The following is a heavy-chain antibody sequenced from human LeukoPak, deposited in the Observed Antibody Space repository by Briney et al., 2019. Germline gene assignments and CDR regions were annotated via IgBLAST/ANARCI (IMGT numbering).Heavy chain of an antibody. CDR1: GFTFGDYA. J-gene: IGHJ4*02. CDR2: IKQDGSEK. CDR3: ARLSAMVRGPEDIYYFEY. Sequence: PGGSLRLSCAASGFTFGDYAMSWVRQAPGKGLEWVANIKQDGSEKYYVDSVKGRFTISRDIAKNSLYLQMNSLRAKDTAVYYCARLSAMVRGPEDIYYFEYWGQGTLVTVSS. D-gene: IGHD3-10*01. V-gene: IGHV3-7*01.